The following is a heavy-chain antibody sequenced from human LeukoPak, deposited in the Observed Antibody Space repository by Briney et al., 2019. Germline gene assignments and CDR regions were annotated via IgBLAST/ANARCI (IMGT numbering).Heavy chain of an antibody. CDR3: ARDDYNGGGSY. J-gene: IGHJ4*02. CDR2: ISSSSGTR. D-gene: IGHD3-22*01. CDR1: GFTFSSYA. V-gene: IGHV3-48*04. Sequence: GRSLRLSCAASGFTFSSYAMHWVRQAPGMGLEWVSYISSSSGTRYYADSVKGRFTISRDNAKNSLYLYMNSLRVDDTAVYYCARDDYNGGGSYWGQGILVTVSS.